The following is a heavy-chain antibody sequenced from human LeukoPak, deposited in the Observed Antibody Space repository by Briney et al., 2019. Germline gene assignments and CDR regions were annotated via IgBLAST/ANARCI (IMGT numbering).Heavy chain of an antibody. J-gene: IGHJ4*02. CDR3: AKGAQTGGYFDY. V-gene: IGHV3-30*18. CDR2: ISYDGSNK. D-gene: IGHD1-26*01. CDR1: GFSFSSYG. Sequence: GRSLRLSCAASGFSFSSYGMHWVRQAPGKGLEWVAVISYDGSNKYYEDSVKGRFTISRDNSKNTLYLQMNSLRAEDTAVYYCAKGAQTGGYFDYWGQGTLVTVSS.